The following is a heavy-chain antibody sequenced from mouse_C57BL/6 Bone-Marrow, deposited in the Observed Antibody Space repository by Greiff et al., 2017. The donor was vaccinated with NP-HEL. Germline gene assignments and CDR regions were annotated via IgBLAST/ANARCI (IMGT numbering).Heavy chain of an antibody. V-gene: IGHV5-6*02. Sequence: EVKLVESGGDLVKPGGSLKLSCAASGFTFSSYGMSWVRQTPDKRLEWVATISSGGSYTYYPDSVKGRFTISRDNAKNTLYLQMSSLKSEDTAMYYCAILRFFDYWGQGTTLTVSS. J-gene: IGHJ2*01. CDR3: AILRFFDY. CDR2: ISSGGSYT. D-gene: IGHD1-1*01. CDR1: GFTFSSYG.